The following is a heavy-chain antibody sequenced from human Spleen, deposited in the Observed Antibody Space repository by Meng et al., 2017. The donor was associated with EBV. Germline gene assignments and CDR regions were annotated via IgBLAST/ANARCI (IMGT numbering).Heavy chain of an antibody. V-gene: IGHV3-23*01. D-gene: IGHD3-22*01. J-gene: IGHJ2*01. CDR3: AKARTYYYDSSGYYQSWYFDL. CDR2: ISGSGDST. CDR1: GVTFSSYA. Sequence: EVQLLESGGGLVQLGGSVRLSWAASGVTFSSYAMSWVRQAPGKGLEWVSAISGSGDSTYYADSVKGRFTISRDNSKNTLYLQMNSLRAEDTAVYYCAKARTYYYDSSGYYQSWYFDLWGRGTLVTVSS.